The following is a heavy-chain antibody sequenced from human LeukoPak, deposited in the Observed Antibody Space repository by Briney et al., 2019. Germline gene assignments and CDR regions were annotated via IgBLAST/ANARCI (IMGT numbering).Heavy chain of an antibody. CDR1: GGTFSSYA. Sequence: SVKVSCKASGGTFSSYALSWVRQAPGQGLEWRGGIIPIFGTANYAQKFQGRVTITADKSTSTAYMELSSLRSEDTAVYYCARVQVVVAATRAFDIWGQGTMVTVSS. CDR2: IIPIFGTA. V-gene: IGHV1-69*06. D-gene: IGHD2-15*01. J-gene: IGHJ3*02. CDR3: ARVQVVVAATRAFDI.